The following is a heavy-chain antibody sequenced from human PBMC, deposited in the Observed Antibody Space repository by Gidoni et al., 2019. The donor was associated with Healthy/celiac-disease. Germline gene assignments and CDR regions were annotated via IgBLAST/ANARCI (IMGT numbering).Heavy chain of an antibody. CDR1: GFTFSSSG. CDR2: IWYDGSNN. D-gene: IGHD6-13*01. J-gene: IGHJ3*02. Sequence: QVQLVESGGGGVQPGRSLRLSCAASGFTFSSSGMQWVRQAPGKGLEGVAVIWYDGSNNHYADSVKGRFTISRDNSKNTLYLQMISLRAEDTAVYYCARDYADSSSWYGAFDIWGQGTMVTVSS. V-gene: IGHV3-33*08. CDR3: ARDYADSSSWYGAFDI.